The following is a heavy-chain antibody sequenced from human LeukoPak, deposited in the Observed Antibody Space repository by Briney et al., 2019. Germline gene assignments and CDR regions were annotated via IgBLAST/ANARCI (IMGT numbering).Heavy chain of an antibody. Sequence: GGSLRLSCAASGFTFSRYSMNWVRQAPGKGLEWVSSISSSSSYIYYADSVKGRFTISRDNAKNSLYLQMNGLRAEDTAVYYCARDMAAGTGWFDPWGQGTLVTVSS. D-gene: IGHD6-13*01. V-gene: IGHV3-21*01. CDR1: GFTFSRYS. CDR3: ARDMAAGTGWFDP. CDR2: ISSSSSYI. J-gene: IGHJ5*02.